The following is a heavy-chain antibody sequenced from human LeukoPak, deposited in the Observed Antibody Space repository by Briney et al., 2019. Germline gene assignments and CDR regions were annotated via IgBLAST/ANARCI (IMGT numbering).Heavy chain of an antibody. V-gene: IGHV1-24*01. CDR1: GYTLTELS. Sequence: ASVKVSRKVSGYTLTELSMHWVRQAPGKGLEWMGGFDPEDGETIYAQKFQGRVTMTEDTSTDTAYMELSSLRSEDTAVYYCATLMVTMIVVARNAFDIWGQGTMVTVSS. CDR2: FDPEDGET. D-gene: IGHD3-22*01. CDR3: ATLMVTMIVVARNAFDI. J-gene: IGHJ3*02.